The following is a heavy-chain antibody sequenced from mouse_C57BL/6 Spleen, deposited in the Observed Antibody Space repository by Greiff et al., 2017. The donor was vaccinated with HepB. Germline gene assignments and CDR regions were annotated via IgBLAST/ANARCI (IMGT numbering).Heavy chain of an antibody. CDR2: IDPSDSYT. J-gene: IGHJ1*03. V-gene: IGHV1-50*01. CDR1: GYTFTSYW. D-gene: IGHD1-1*01. CDR3: ARTTVVAHWYFDV. Sequence: QVQLQQPGAELVKPGASVKLSCKASGYTFTSYWMQWVKQRPGQGLEWIGEIDPSDSYTNYNQKFKGKATLTVDTSSSTAYMQLSSLTSEDSAVYYCARTTVVAHWYFDVWGTGTTVTVSS.